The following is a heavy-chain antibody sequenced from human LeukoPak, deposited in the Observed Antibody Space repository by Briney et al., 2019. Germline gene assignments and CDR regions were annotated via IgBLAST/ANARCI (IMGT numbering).Heavy chain of an antibody. J-gene: IGHJ5*02. D-gene: IGHD1-26*01. Sequence: SETLSLACTVSGGSITSYYWTWIRQPPGKGLEWIGSIYYSGSTNYNPSLKSRVTISVDTSKNQFSLKLSSVTAADTALYYCAREYSGSYLNWFDPWGQGTLVTVSS. CDR3: AREYSGSYLNWFDP. CDR1: GGSITSYY. CDR2: IYYSGST. V-gene: IGHV4-59*01.